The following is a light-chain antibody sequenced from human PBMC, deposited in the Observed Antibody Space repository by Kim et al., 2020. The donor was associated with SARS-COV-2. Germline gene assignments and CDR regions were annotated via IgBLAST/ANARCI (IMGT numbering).Light chain of an antibody. CDR3: QQTYSSLSFT. J-gene: IGKJ5*01. CDR2: SAS. Sequence: DIQMTQSPSSLSASVGDSVTITCRASQSVGTYLNWYQHKPGKAPTLLIYSASTLQSGVPSRFSGGGSGTEFTLTISSLQREDFATYYCQQTYSSLSFTFGQGTRLEIK. V-gene: IGKV1-39*01. CDR1: QSVGTY.